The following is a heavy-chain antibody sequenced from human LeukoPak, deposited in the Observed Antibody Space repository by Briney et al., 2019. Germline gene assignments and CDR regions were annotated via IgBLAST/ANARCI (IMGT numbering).Heavy chain of an antibody. Sequence: PGGPLRLSCAASGYTFSRYAMSWVPQAPRKGLEWVSAISGSGGRTYYAHSVRARLTLSRDNSKNTLSLQINSQRAEDTAVYYCAKDTYDIARIEYFQHWGQGTLVTVSS. J-gene: IGHJ1*01. D-gene: IGHD3-9*01. CDR2: ISGSGGRT. CDR1: GYTFSRYA. V-gene: IGHV3-23*01. CDR3: AKDTYDIARIEYFQH.